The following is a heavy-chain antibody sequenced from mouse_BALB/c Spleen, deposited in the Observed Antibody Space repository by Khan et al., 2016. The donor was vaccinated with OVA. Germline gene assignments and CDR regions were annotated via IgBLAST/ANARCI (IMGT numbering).Heavy chain of an antibody. D-gene: IGHD1-2*01. CDR1: GFTFTDYY. J-gene: IGHJ3*01. CDR2: IRKKASGYTT. V-gene: IGHV7-3*02. Sequence: EVELVASGGGLVQPGGSLRLSCATSGFTFTDYYMNWVRQPPGKALEWLGFIRKKASGYTTEYSPSVKGRFTISRDNSQSILYLQMNTLRAEDSATYYCARVDYGYGFAYWGQGTLVTVSA. CDR3: ARVDYGYGFAY.